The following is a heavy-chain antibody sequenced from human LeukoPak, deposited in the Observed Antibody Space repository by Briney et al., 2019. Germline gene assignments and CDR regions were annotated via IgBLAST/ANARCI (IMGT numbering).Heavy chain of an antibody. D-gene: IGHD3-3*01. Sequence: PSETRSLTCAVYGGSFSGYYWSWIRQPPGKGPEWIGEINHSGSTNYNPSLKSRVTISVDTSKNQFSLKLSSVTAADTAVYYCARNTAFWSGYYTAFDYWGQGTLVTVSS. CDR3: ARNTAFWSGYYTAFDY. V-gene: IGHV4-34*01. J-gene: IGHJ4*02. CDR2: INHSGST. CDR1: GGSFSGYY.